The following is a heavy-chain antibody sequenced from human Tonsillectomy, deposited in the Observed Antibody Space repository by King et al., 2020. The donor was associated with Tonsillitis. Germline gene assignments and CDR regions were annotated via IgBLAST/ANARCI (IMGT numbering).Heavy chain of an antibody. CDR2: TTASGGTT. CDR3: ARDPVVMSTIPSWYFDL. J-gene: IGHJ2*01. Sequence: VQLVESGGGLVQPGGSLRLSCAAFGFTFRNYAMSWVRQAPEKGLEWVSATTASGGTTYYADSVTGRLTISRDNSKNTLYLQMNSLRAEDTAVYYCARDPVVMSTIPSWYFDLWGRGTLVTVSS. CDR1: GFTFRNYA. D-gene: IGHD5-24*01. V-gene: IGHV3-23*04.